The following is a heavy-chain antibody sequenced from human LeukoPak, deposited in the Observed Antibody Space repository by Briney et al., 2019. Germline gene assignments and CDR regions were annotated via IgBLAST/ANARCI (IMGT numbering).Heavy chain of an antibody. Sequence: SETLSLTCTVSGGSISSNNYYWGWLRQPPGKGLEWIGSISYGGTTYYNPSLESRVTISVDTSKNQFSLNLSSVTAADTAVYYCGRRPGGAIEYWGQGTLVTVSS. V-gene: IGHV4-39*01. D-gene: IGHD2-2*02. J-gene: IGHJ4*02. CDR2: ISYGGTT. CDR3: GRRPGGAIEY. CDR1: GGSISSNNYY.